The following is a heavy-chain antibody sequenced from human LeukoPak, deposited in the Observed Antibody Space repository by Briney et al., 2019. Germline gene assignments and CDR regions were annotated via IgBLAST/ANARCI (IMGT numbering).Heavy chain of an antibody. V-gene: IGHV3-49*03. D-gene: IGHD1-1*01. Sequence: GRSLRLSCTASGFTFGDYAMSWIRQAPGKGLEWVGFIRSKAYGETADYAASVKGRFTISRDDSKAIAYLQMNSLETEDTAVYHCTRDRGAYNLYDYWGQGTLVTVSS. CDR1: GFTFGDYA. J-gene: IGHJ4*02. CDR2: IRSKAYGETA. CDR3: TRDRGAYNLYDY.